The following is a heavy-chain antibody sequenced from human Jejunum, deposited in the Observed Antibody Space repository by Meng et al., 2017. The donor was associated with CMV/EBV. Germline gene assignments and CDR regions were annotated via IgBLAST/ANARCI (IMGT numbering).Heavy chain of an antibody. V-gene: IGHV3-20*03. D-gene: IGHD6-6*01. CDR3: ARGGYSSSSGEYDY. J-gene: IGHJ4*02. CDR2: INGNGGST. CDR1: GFTFDDYG. Sequence: SGFTFDDYGMSWVSQGPGKGLEWVSGINGNGGSTAYADSVKGRFTISRDNAKNSLYLQMNSLRDEDTALYYCARGGYSSSSGEYDYWGQGTLVTVSS.